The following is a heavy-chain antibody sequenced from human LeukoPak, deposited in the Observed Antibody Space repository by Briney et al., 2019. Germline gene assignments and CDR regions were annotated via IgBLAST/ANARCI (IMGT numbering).Heavy chain of an antibody. CDR1: GYTFTGYY. CDR2: INPNSGGT. V-gene: IGHV1-2*02. J-gene: IGHJ5*02. Sequence: GASVKVSCKASGYTFTGYYMHWVRQAPGQGLEWMGWINPNSGGTNYAQKFQGRVTMTRDTSISTAYMELSRLRSDDTAVHYCARDSDIVVVPAALWWFDPWGQGTLVTVSS. CDR3: ARDSDIVVVPAALWWFDP. D-gene: IGHD2-2*01.